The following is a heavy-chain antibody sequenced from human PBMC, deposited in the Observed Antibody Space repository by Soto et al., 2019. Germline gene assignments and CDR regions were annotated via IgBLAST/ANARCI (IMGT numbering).Heavy chain of an antibody. Sequence: EVQLVESGGDLVQPGGSLRLSCEASGFTLSNYWMSWVRQAPGKGLEWVANIKKDGSEKYYVDSVKGRFTISRDNAKNSLDLQMNSLRAEDTAVYYCARDPRDSEYAIFDYWGQGTLVTVSS. CDR3: ARDPRDSEYAIFDY. J-gene: IGHJ4*02. V-gene: IGHV3-7*05. CDR1: GFTLSNYW. CDR2: IKKDGSEK. D-gene: IGHD1-26*01.